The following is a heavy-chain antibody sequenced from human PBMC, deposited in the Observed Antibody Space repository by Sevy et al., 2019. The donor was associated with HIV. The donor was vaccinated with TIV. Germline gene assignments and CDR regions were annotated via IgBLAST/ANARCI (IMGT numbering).Heavy chain of an antibody. D-gene: IGHD4-17*01. CDR3: ARDLESYDHGDYGPEFMPDF. CDR2: IWFDGSNT. CDR1: GFTFSSFG. V-gene: IGHV3-33*01. J-gene: IGHJ4*01. Sequence: GGSLRLSCAASGFTFSSFGMHWVRQAPGKGLEWLAVIWFDGSNTYYADSVRGRFTISRDNAKNTLHLQMNSLRAEDTAVYYCARDLESYDHGDYGPEFMPDFWGHGTLVTVSS.